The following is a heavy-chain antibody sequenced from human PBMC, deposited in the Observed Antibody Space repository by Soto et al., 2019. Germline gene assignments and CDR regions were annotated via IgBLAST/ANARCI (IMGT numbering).Heavy chain of an antibody. Sequence: ASVKVSCKASGYTFTSYGISWVRQAPGQGLEWMGWISAYNGNTNYAQKLQGRVTMTTDTSTSTAYMELRSLRSDDTAVYYCARGLLWFGELLYGMDVWGQGTTVTVSS. J-gene: IGHJ6*02. D-gene: IGHD3-10*01. CDR2: ISAYNGNT. CDR1: GYTFTSYG. V-gene: IGHV1-18*01. CDR3: ARGLLWFGELLYGMDV.